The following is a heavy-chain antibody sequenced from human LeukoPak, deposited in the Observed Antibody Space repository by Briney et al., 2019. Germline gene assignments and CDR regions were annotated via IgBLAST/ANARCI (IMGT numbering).Heavy chain of an antibody. CDR1: GGSISSSSYY. CDR2: IYYSGST. D-gene: IGHD5-18*01. CDR3: ARVGYSYLDYYFDY. J-gene: IGHJ4*02. Sequence: SETLSLTCTVSGGSISSSSYYWGWIRQPPGKGLEWIGSIYYSGSTYYNPSLKSRVTISVDTSKNQFSLKLSSVTAADTAVYYCARVGYSYLDYYFDYWGQGTLVTVSS. V-gene: IGHV4-39*01.